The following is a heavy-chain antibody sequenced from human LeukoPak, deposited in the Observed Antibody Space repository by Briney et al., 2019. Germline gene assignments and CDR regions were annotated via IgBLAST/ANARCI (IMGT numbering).Heavy chain of an antibody. J-gene: IGHJ4*02. D-gene: IGHD3-3*01. CDR3: ARGSYYDFWSGYYNPIHYFDY. Sequence: GGSLRLSCAASGLIFSDYYMSWIRQAPGKGLEWVSYISTSGSVKYYADSVKGRFTISRDNAKNSMYLQMNSPTAEDTAVYYCARGSYYDFWSGYYNPIHYFDYWGQGTLVTVSS. CDR1: GLIFSDYY. CDR2: ISTSGSVK. V-gene: IGHV3-11*01.